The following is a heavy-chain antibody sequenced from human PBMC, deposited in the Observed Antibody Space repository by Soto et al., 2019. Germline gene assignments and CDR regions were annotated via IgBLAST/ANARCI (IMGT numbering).Heavy chain of an antibody. V-gene: IGHV3-23*05. CDR1: GFTFDFG. CDR2: IDYYATNT. D-gene: IGHD2-8*01. CDR3: VYWVSAHFDN. Sequence: PGGSLRLSCAASGFTFDFGMTWVRQAPGKGLEWVSTIDYYATNTHYADSVKGRFTISRDKSRNTVDLQMSNLRVEDTAVYYCVYWVSAHFDNSGQGTLVTVSS. J-gene: IGHJ4*02.